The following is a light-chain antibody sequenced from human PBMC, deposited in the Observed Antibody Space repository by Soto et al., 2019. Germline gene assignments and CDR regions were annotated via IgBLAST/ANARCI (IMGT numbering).Light chain of an antibody. V-gene: IGKV1-5*01. J-gene: IGKJ1*01. Sequence: DIQMTQSPSPLSASVGDRVTITCRASQNINYWLAWYQHKPGKAPKLLIYDASSLESGVPSRFSGSGFGTEFTLTISSLQPEDFAVYYCQQFHISRTFGQGTKVEIK. CDR1: QNINYW. CDR3: QQFHISRT. CDR2: DAS.